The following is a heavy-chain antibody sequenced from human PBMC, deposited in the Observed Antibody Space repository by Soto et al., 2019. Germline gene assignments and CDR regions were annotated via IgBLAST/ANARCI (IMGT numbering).Heavy chain of an antibody. D-gene: IGHD2-15*01. J-gene: IGHJ4*02. V-gene: IGHV4-31*03. CDR1: GGSISSGGYY. CDR3: ARGIGGKGWHYFRD. Sequence: QVQLQESGPGLVKPSQTLSLTCTVSGGSISSGGYYWSWIRQHPVKGLEWIGYIYYTGSTYYNPSLRSRVAMSVDTSKIQLSLKLSSMTAADTAVYYCARGIGGKGWHYFRDWGQGTLVTVSS. CDR2: IYYTGST.